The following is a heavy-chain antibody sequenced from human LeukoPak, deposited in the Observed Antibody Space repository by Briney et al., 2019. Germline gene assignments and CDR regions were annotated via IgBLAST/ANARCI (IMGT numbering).Heavy chain of an antibody. V-gene: IGHV3-30*18. CDR1: GFTFSSYG. J-gene: IGHJ4*02. CDR3: AKDLHIAAADY. D-gene: IGHD6-13*01. Sequence: GRSLRLSCAASGFTFSSYGMHWVRQAPGKGLEWVAVISYDGSNKYYADSVKGRFTISRDNSKNTLYLQMYSLRAEDTAVYYCAKDLHIAAADYWGQGTLVTVSS. CDR2: ISYDGSNK.